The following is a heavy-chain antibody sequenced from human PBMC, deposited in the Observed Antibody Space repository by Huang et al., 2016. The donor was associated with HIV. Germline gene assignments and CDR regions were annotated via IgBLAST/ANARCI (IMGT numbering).Heavy chain of an antibody. CDR3: TRGKGALDY. J-gene: IGHJ4*02. Sequence: EVQLVESGGGLVQPGRSLRFSCTASGFTFGAYAMSWFRQAPGKGVDWVGFIRRKASGGTTEYAASVKGRFTISRDDSKSIAYLQMNSLKTEDTAVYYCTRGKGALDYWGQGTLVTVSS. CDR1: GFTFGAYA. V-gene: IGHV3-49*03. CDR2: IRRKASGGTT. D-gene: IGHD6-13*01.